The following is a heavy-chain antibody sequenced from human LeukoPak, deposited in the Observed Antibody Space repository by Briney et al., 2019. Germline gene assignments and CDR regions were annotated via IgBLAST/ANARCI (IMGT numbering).Heavy chain of an antibody. CDR3: SRPDYSVGSCHY. CDR2: IYYSGST. CDR1: GGSISSGSYY. Sequence: SQTLSLTCTVSGGSISSGSYYWGWIRQPPGKGLEWIGSIYYSGSTYYNPPLKGRVTISVDTSKNQFSLKLSSVTAADTAVYYCSRPDYSVGSCHYWGQGTLVSVSS. D-gene: IGHD2-15*01. J-gene: IGHJ4*02. V-gene: IGHV4-39*01.